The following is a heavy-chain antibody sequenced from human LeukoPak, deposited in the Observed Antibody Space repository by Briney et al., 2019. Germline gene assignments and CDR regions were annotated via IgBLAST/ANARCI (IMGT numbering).Heavy chain of an antibody. V-gene: IGHV4-38-2*01. Sequence: SETLSLTCSVSGYSFTSGHYWGWIRQPPGKGLEWIANIYHTGSAHYNPSLKSRVTISVDTSKNQFSLKLSSVTAADTAVYYCARYCTSATCILRGFDYWGQGTLVTVSS. D-gene: IGHD2-2*01. CDR2: IYHTGSA. CDR1: GYSFTSGHY. J-gene: IGHJ4*02. CDR3: ARYCTSATCILRGFDY.